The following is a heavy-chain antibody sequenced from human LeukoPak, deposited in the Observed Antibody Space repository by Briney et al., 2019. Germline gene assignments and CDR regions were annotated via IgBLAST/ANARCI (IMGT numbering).Heavy chain of an antibody. V-gene: IGHV4-59*01. J-gene: IGHJ4*02. CDR1: GGSISSYY. CDR2: IYYSGST. Sequence: PSETLSLTCTVSGGSISSYYWSWIRQPPGKGLEWIGCIYYSGSTNYNPSLKSRVTISVDTSKNQFSLKLSSVTAADTAVYYYAGYAGAYYYDSSGLFDYWGQGTLVTVSS. CDR3: AGYAGAYYYDSSGLFDY. D-gene: IGHD3-22*01.